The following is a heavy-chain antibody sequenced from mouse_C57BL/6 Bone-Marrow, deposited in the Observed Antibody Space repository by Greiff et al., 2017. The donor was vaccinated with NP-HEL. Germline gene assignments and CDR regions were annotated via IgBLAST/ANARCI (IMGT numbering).Heavy chain of an antibody. CDR2: IDPETGGT. CDR3: TRSTYYYGSSYPFAD. D-gene: IGHD1-1*01. CDR1: GYTFTDYE. V-gene: IGHV1-15*01. J-gene: IGHJ3*01. Sequence: VQLQQSGAELVRPGASVTLSCKASGYTFTDYEMHWVKQTPVHGLEWIGAIDPETGGTAFNQKFKGKAILTADKSSSTAYMELRSLTSEDSAVYYGTRSTYYYGSSYPFADWGQGTLVTVSA.